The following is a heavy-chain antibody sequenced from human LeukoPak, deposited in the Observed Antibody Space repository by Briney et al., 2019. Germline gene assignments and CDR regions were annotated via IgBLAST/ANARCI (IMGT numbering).Heavy chain of an antibody. D-gene: IGHD3-22*01. CDR1: GFTVSSNY. CDR3: ARASLHYYDSSGYYGY. CDR2: IYSGGST. Sequence: GGSLRLSCAASGFTVSSNYMSWVRKAPGKGLEWVSVIYSGGSTYYADSVKGRFTISSDNSKNTLYLQMNSLRAEDTAVYYCARASLHYYDSSGYYGYWGQGTLVTVSS. V-gene: IGHV3-66*01. J-gene: IGHJ4*02.